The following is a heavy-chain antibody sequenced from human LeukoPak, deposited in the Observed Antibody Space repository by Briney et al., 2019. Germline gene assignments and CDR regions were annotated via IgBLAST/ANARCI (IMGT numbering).Heavy chain of an antibody. Sequence: GGSLRLSCAASGFIFSEYEMNWVRRAPGKGLEWVSYISSSGGSIYNADSVRGRFTISRNNGKNSLYLQMNSLRAEDTAVYYCARGRRLWFGETHDAFDMWGVGTMVTVSS. J-gene: IGHJ3*02. CDR3: ARGRRLWFGETHDAFDM. V-gene: IGHV3-48*03. CDR1: GFIFSEYE. D-gene: IGHD3-10*01. CDR2: ISSSGGSI.